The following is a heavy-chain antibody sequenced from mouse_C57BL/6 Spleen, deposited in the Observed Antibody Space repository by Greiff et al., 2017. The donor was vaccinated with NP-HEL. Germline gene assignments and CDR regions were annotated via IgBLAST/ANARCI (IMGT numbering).Heavy chain of an antibody. V-gene: IGHV1-82*01. CDR2: SYPGDGDT. J-gene: IGHJ4*01. CDR1: GYAFSSSW. Sequence: VQLQQSGPELVKPGASVKISCKASGYAFSSSWMNWVKQRPGKGLEWIGRSYPGDGDTNYNGKCKGKATLTADKYSSTAYRQLSSLTSEDSAVYCGARGGAMDYWGQGTSVTVSS. CDR3: ARGGAMDY.